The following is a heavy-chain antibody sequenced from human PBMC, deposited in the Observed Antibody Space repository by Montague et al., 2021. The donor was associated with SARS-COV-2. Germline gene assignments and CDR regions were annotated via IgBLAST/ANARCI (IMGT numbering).Heavy chain of an antibody. V-gene: IGHV3-74*01. J-gene: IGHJ4*02. CDR1: GFTFSTYW. CDR2: INPDGDAT. D-gene: IGHD4/OR15-4a*01. Sequence: SLGLSCAASGFTFSTYWMYWIRQVPGKGLAWVSRINPDGDATTYAGSVKGRFTISRDNSKNILYLQMNSLRGEDTAVYYCARSNLHDYADYWGRGNLVTVSS. CDR3: ARSNLHDYADY.